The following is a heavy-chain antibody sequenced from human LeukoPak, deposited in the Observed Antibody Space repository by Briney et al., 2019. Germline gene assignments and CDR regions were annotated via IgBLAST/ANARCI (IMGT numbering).Heavy chain of an antibody. J-gene: IGHJ6*02. Sequence: GGSLRLSCAASGFTFSDYYMSWIRQAPGKGLGWVSYISSIGSTIYYADSVKGRFTISRDNAKNSLYLQMNSLRAEDTAVYYCGRTYDSSGLYYYYYGMDVWGQGTTVTVSS. CDR2: ISSIGSTI. D-gene: IGHD3-22*01. V-gene: IGHV3-11*01. CDR1: GFTFSDYY. CDR3: GRTYDSSGLYYYYYGMDV.